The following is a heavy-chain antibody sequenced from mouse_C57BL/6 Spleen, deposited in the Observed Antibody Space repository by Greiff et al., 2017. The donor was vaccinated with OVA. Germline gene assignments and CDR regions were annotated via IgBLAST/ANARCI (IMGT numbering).Heavy chain of an antibody. CDR2: INYDGSST. CDR3: AREGNYYGSRWYFDV. V-gene: IGHV5-16*01. D-gene: IGHD1-1*01. Sequence: EVKVVESEGGLVQPGSSMKLSCTASGFTFSDYYMAWVRQVPEKGLEWVANINYDGSSTYYLDSLKSRFIISRDNAKNILYLQMSSLKSEDTATYYCAREGNYYGSRWYFDVWGTGTTVTVSS. CDR1: GFTFSDYY. J-gene: IGHJ1*03.